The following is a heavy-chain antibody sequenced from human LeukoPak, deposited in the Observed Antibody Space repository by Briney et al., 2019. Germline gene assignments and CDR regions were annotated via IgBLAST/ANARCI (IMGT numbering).Heavy chain of an antibody. Sequence: SETLSFTCTVSGGSISSYYWSWIRQPPGKGLEWIGYIYYSGSTNYNPSLKSRVTISVDTSKNQFSLKLSSVTAADTAVYYCAREDPPLYWGQGTLVTVSS. CDR3: AREDPPLY. CDR2: IYYSGST. V-gene: IGHV4-59*01. CDR1: GGSISSYY. J-gene: IGHJ4*02.